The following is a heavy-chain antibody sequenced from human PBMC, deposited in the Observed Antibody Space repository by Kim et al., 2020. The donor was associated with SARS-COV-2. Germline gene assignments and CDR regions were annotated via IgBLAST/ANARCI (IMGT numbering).Heavy chain of an antibody. CDR1: GGSISSYY. J-gene: IGHJ6*03. CDR3: ARHPLWGFWSGYYMDV. CDR2: IHYIGST. Sequence: SETLSLTCAVSGGSISSYYWSWIRQPPEKGLEWIGFIHYIGSTNYNPSLTGRVTISIDTSKNQFSLNLTSVTAADTAVYYCARHPLWGFWSGYYMDVWGKGTTVTVSS. V-gene: IGHV4-59*08. D-gene: IGHD3-3*01.